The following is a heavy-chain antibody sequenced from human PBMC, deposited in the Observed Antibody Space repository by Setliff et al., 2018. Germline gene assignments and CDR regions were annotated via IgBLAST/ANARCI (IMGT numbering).Heavy chain of an antibody. J-gene: IGHJ6*03. CDR3: AKESGAHYFYYYYMDV. CDR1: GLSFSTSA. CDR2: ISSDGSRT. D-gene: IGHD2-15*01. Sequence: GGSLRLSCAASGLSFSTSAMHWVRQAPGKELEYVSAISSDGSRTYYVDSVKGRFIISRDNSKNTLYLQMNSLRAEDTAVYFCAKESGAHYFYYYYMDVWGKGTTVTVS. V-gene: IGHV3-64*02.